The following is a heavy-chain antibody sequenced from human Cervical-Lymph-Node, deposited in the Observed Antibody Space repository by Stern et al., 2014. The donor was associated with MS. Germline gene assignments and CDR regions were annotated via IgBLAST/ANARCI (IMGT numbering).Heavy chain of an antibody. CDR2: VIPFVGTS. Sequence: VHLVESGAEVKKPGSSVKVSCKASGGISWLRQAPGQGLEYMGGVIPFVGTSHYAQKFHGRVTITADTSTNTVTLELSSLKHDDTAVYYCARGGGDNWFDPWGQGTLVTVSS. V-gene: IGHV1-69*06. CDR1: GG. CDR3: ARGGGDNWFDP. J-gene: IGHJ5*02. D-gene: IGHD3-16*01.